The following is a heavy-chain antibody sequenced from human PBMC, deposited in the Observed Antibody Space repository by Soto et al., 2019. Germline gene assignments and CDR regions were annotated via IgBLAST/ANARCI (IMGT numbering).Heavy chain of an antibody. V-gene: IGHV3-23*01. CDR3: AKDHDFWSGYNPPRYFDY. CDR2: ITGSGSRT. D-gene: IGHD3-3*01. Sequence: GGSLRLSCAASGFIFSDYAMNWVRRAPGKELEWVSVITGSGSRTYYSDSVKGRFTVSRDNSKNTLYLQMNSLRADDTAVYYCAKDHDFWSGYNPPRYFDYWGLGTLVTVSS. CDR1: GFIFSDYA. J-gene: IGHJ4*02.